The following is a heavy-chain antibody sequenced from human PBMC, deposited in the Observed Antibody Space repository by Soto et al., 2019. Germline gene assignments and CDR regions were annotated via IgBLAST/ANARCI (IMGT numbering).Heavy chain of an antibody. V-gene: IGHV4-59*01. D-gene: IGHD2-2*02. CDR1: GGSISSYY. Sequence: PSETLSLTCTASGGSISSYYWSWIRQPPGKGLEWIGYIYYSGSTNYNPSLKSRVTISVDTSKNQFSLKLSSVTAADTAVYYCARARIVVVPAAIGDYFDYWGQGTLVTVSS. CDR3: ARARIVVVPAAIGDYFDY. CDR2: IYYSGST. J-gene: IGHJ4*02.